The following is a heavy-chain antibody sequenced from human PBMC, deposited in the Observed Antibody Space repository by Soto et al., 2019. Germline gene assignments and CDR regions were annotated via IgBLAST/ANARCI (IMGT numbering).Heavy chain of an antibody. CDR2: ISYDGSNK. J-gene: IGHJ4*02. D-gene: IGHD5-18*01. Sequence: PGGSLRLSCSASGFTFSSYGMHWVRQAPGKGLEWVAVISYDGSNKYYADSVKGRFTISRDNSKNTLYLQMNSLRAEDTAVYYCVKEVAVDTAMVGTCGYWGQGTLVTVSS. V-gene: IGHV3-30*18. CDR1: GFTFSSYG. CDR3: VKEVAVDTAMVGTCGY.